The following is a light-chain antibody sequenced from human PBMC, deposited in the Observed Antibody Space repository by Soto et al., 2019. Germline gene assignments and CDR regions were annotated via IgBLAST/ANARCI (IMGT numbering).Light chain of an antibody. CDR1: QSVSSN. Sequence: EIVMTQSPATLSVSPGERATLSCRVSQSVSSNLAWYQQKPGQAPRLLIYGASTRATGIPARFSGSGSGTEFTLTISSLQSEDFAVYYCQQYNKWPPYTFGQGTKLEIK. V-gene: IGKV3-15*01. J-gene: IGKJ2*01. CDR3: QQYNKWPPYT. CDR2: GAS.